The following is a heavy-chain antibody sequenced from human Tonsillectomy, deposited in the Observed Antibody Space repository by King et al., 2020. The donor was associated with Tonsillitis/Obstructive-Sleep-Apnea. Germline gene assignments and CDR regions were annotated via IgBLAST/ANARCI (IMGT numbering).Heavy chain of an antibody. V-gene: IGHV1-46*01. CDR3: VRDEKEGRHLDH. J-gene: IGHJ4*02. Sequence: VQLVESGAEVKKPGASVTVSCKASGYTFTRNYVHWVRQAPGHGLEWMGIINPSDGITTYAQKFQDRVTMTRDTSTSTVNMELSSLRAEDTAVYYCVRDEKEGRHLDHWGQGSLVSVSS. CDR2: INPSDGIT. CDR1: GYTFTRNY.